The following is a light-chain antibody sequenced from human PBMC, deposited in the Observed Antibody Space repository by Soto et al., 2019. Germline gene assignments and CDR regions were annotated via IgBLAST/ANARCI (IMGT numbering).Light chain of an antibody. CDR3: QQRSST. CDR1: QSVSSY. Sequence: EIVLTQSPATLSLSPGERATLSCRASQSVSSYLAWYQQKPGQAPRLLIYVSSNRATGIPARFSGSGSGTYITRTISRLDPEDFPVYYCQQRSSTFGPGTKVDIK. V-gene: IGKV3-11*01. CDR2: VSS. J-gene: IGKJ3*01.